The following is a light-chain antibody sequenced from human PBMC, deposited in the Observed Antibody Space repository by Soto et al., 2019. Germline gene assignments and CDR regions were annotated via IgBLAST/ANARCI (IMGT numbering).Light chain of an antibody. Sequence: IVLTQSPGTLSLSPGERATLSCRASQSVISSYLALYQQKPGQAPRHLIYGASNRAADIPDRFSGSGSGTDFTLTVSRLEPEDFAVYYCQHYGNSPMYTFGQGTKLEIK. CDR3: QHYGNSPMYT. CDR2: GAS. V-gene: IGKV3-20*01. CDR1: QSVISSY. J-gene: IGKJ2*01.